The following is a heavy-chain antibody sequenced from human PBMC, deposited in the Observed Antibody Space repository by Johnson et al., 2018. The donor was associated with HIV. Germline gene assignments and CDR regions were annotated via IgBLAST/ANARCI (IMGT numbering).Heavy chain of an antibody. D-gene: IGHD6-19*01. V-gene: IGHV3-7*05. Sequence: VQLVESGGGLVQPGGSLRLSCAVSGFTFSYYWMSWVRQAPGKGLEWVANIKQDGSEKYYVDSVKGRFTISRDNAKKSLYLQMNSLRAEDTAVYYCAGRGGRGWAAFGMLGQGTIVTVSS. CDR3: AGRGGRGWAAFGM. J-gene: IGHJ3*02. CDR1: GFTFSYYW. CDR2: IKQDGSEK.